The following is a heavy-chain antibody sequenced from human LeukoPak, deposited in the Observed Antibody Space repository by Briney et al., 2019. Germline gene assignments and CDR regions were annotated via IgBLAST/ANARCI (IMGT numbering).Heavy chain of an antibody. V-gene: IGHV3-30*01. CDR3: ARGSGVVVTGEDFDY. CDR1: GLTFSSYA. Sequence: PGRSLRLSCAASGLTFSSYAMHSVRQAPGRGLEWGAVRSYAGSNTYYADSVKGRFTISRDNSKNTLYLQMNSLRAEDTAVYYCARGSGVVVTGEDFDYWGQGSLVTVSS. CDR2: RSYAGSNT. D-gene: IGHD2-21*02. J-gene: IGHJ4*02.